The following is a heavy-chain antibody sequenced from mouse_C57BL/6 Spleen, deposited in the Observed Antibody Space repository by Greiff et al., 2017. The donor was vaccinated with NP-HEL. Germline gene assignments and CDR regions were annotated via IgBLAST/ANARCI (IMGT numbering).Heavy chain of an antibody. D-gene: IGHD2-2*01. CDR2: IDPSDSYT. CDR3: ARHWLRYYAMDY. CDR1: GYTFTSYW. Sequence: VQLQQPGAELVKPGASVKLSCKASGYTFTSYWMQWVKQRPGQGLEWIGKIDPSDSYTNYNQKFKGKATLTVDTSSSTAYMQLSSLTSEDSAVYYCARHWLRYYAMDYWGQGTSVTVSS. J-gene: IGHJ4*01. V-gene: IGHV1-50*01.